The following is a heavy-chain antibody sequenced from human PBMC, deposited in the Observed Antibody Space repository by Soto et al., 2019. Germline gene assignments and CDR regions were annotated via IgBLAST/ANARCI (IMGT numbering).Heavy chain of an antibody. J-gene: IGHJ5*02. Sequence: QAQLQESGPGLVKPSQTLSLTCTVSGGSISSDNHHWSWIRQPPGRGLEWIGPIHHTGGAYFHPPLKSRVAISVDTSKNQFSLKLNSVTAADTALYYCARAAGTAWFDPWGQGTLVTVSS. V-gene: IGHV4-30-4*01. CDR1: GGSISSDNHH. CDR3: ARAAGTAWFDP. CDR2: IHHTGGA. D-gene: IGHD1-7*01.